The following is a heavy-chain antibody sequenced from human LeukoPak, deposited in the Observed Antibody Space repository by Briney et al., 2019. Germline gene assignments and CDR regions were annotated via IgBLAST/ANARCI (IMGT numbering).Heavy chain of an antibody. CDR1: GYSFTSYW. J-gene: IGHJ4*02. V-gene: IGHV5-51*01. CDR2: IYPGDSDT. CDR3: ARSNGYCSSTSCYTFDY. D-gene: IGHD2-2*02. Sequence: GESLKISCKGSGYSFTSYWIGWVRQMPGKGLEWMGIIYPGDSDTRYSPSFQGQVTISADKSTSTAYLQWSSLKASDTAMYYCARSNGYCSSTSCYTFDYWGQGTLVTVSS.